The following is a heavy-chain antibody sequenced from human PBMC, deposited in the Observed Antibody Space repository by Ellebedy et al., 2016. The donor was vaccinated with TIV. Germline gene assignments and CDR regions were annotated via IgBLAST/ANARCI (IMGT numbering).Heavy chain of an antibody. Sequence: GGSLRLSCAASGLILNDAWMSWVRQAPGKGLEWVSVIYSGGSTYYADSVKGRFTISRDNSKNTLYLQMNSLRAEDTAVYYCARWPSGDAPLDYWGQGTLVTVSS. CDR3: ARWPSGDAPLDY. J-gene: IGHJ4*02. D-gene: IGHD4-17*01. CDR1: GLILNDAW. V-gene: IGHV3-66*01. CDR2: IYSGGST.